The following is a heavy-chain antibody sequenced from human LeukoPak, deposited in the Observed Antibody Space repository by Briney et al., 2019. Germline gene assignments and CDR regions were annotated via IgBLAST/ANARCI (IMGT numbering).Heavy chain of an antibody. V-gene: IGHV6-1*01. Sequence: SQTLSLTCVISGDSLSSSGAAWNWIRQSPSGRLEWLGRTYQRSKWSSDYALSVRSRITVDPDTSKNQFSLQLYSVTPEDTAVYYCARGRASAFDYWDQGTLVTVSS. J-gene: IGHJ4*02. CDR1: GDSLSSSGAA. D-gene: IGHD6-13*01. CDR3: ARGRASAFDY. CDR2: TYQRSKWSS.